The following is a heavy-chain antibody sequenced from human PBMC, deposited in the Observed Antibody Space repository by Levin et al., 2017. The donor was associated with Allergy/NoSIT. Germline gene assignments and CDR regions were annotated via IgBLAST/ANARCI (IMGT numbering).Heavy chain of an antibody. J-gene: IGHJ3*01. CDR1: GFSFGDYA. CDR3: AKKQGGTSGFSFDV. Sequence: GASVKVSCTASGFSFGDYAMTWVRQAPGKGLEWVSVVTGGGGTTYYGDSVKGRFTVSRDNSKNTLYLELNSLRAEDTAVYYCAKKQGGTSGFSFDVWGQGTMVTVSS. D-gene: IGHD1-1*01. V-gene: IGHV3-23*01. CDR2: VTGGGGTT.